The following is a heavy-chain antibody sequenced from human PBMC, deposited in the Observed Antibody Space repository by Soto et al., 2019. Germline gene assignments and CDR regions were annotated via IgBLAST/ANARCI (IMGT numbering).Heavy chain of an antibody. CDR1: GYSFTSYW. J-gene: IGHJ6*02. CDR2: IDPSDSYT. Sequence: GESLKISCNGSGYSFTSYWISWVRQMPGKGLAWMGRIDPSDSYTNYSPSFQGHVTISADKSISTAYLQWSSLKASDTAMYYCATTRPSVLRFLEWLPNYYYYGMDVWGQGTTVTVSS. D-gene: IGHD3-3*01. V-gene: IGHV5-10-1*01. CDR3: ATTRPSVLRFLEWLPNYYYYGMDV.